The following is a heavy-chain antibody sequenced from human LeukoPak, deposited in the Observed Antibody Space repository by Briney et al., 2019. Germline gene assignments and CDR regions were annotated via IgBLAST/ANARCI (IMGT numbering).Heavy chain of an antibody. CDR1: GFTFSSYD. D-gene: IGHD3-22*01. CDR3: ARAYYYDSSGYYYVFDY. Sequence: PGGSLRLSCAASGFTFSSYDMTWVRQAPGRGLEWVSSIRPSGDNTYYGDSVKGRFTISRDNAKNSLYLQMNSLRAEDTAVYYCARAYYYDSSGYYYVFDYWGQGTLVTVSS. J-gene: IGHJ4*02. V-gene: IGHV3-23*01. CDR2: IRPSGDNT.